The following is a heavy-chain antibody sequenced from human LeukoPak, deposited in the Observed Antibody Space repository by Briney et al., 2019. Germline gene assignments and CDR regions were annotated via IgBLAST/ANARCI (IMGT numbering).Heavy chain of an antibody. CDR3: AREILFTLDY. V-gene: IGHV3-48*03. CDR2: INSGGTPI. D-gene: IGHD2-21*01. Sequence: PGGSLRLSCAASGFIFSNYEMNWVRQAPGKGLEWISYINSGGTPIYYADSVKGRFTMSRDNAKNPLYLQMNSLRAEDTAVYYCAREILFTLDYWGQGTLVTVSS. CDR1: GFIFSNYE. J-gene: IGHJ4*02.